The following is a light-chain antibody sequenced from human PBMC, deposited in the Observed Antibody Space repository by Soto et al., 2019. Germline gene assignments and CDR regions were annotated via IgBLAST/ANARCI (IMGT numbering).Light chain of an antibody. CDR1: SSNIGRNV. Sequence: QSVLTQPPSVSGTPGQRVTISCSGSSSNIGRNVVYWYQQFPGAAPKVVIYGDDQRPSGVPDRFSGSKSGNTASLTVSGLQAEDEADYYCSSHAGIINVVFGGGTKLTVL. J-gene: IGLJ2*01. CDR3: SSHAGIINVV. CDR2: GDD. V-gene: IGLV1-44*01.